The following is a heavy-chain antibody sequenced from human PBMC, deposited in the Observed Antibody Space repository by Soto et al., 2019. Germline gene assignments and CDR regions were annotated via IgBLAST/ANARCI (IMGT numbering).Heavy chain of an antibody. CDR2: INPNSGGT. V-gene: IGHV1-2*02. CDR3: ARKAVGATETFDY. J-gene: IGHJ4*02. Sequence: ASVKVSCKASGYTFTGYYMHWVRQAPGQGLEWVGWINPNSGGTNYAQKFQGRVTMTRDTSISTAYMELSRLRSDDTAVYYCARKAVGATETFDYWGQGTLVTVSS. D-gene: IGHD1-26*01. CDR1: GYTFTGYY.